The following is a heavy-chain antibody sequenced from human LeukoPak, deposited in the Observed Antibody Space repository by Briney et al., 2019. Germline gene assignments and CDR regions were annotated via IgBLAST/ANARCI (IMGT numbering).Heavy chain of an antibody. CDR1: GFTFSSYG. V-gene: IGHV3-30*18. D-gene: IGHD3-22*01. CDR2: ISYDGSNK. CDR3: AKLSLHYYGSRHFDY. Sequence: GRSLRLSCAASGFTFSSYGMHWVRQAPGKGLEWVAVISYDGSNKYYADSVKGRFTISRDNSKNTLYLQMNSLRAEDTAVYYCAKLSLHYYGSRHFDYWGQGTLVTVSS. J-gene: IGHJ4*02.